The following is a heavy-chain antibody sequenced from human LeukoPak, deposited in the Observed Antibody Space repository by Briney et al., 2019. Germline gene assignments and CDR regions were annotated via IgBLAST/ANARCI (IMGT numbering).Heavy chain of an antibody. CDR3: ARMYSSGWYDWFDP. V-gene: IGHV1-2*02. CDR1: GYTFTGYY. Sequence: ASVKVSCTSSGYTFTGYYMHWVRQAPGQGHEWMGWINPNSGGTNYAQKVQGRVTMTRDTSISTAYMELNRLRSDDTAVYYCARMYSSGWYDWFDPWGKGTLVTV. D-gene: IGHD6-19*01. J-gene: IGHJ5*02. CDR2: INPNSGGT.